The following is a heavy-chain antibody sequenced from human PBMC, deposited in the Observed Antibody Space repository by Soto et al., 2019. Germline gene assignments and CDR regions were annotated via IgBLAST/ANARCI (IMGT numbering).Heavy chain of an antibody. Sequence: GGSLRLSCAASGFTFSSFAMSWVRQAPGQGLECVSSIASPGDSTYYTDSVKGRFTISRDNSKNTVYLQMNSLRAEDTAIYFCAKDSGSGYYYLDYWGHGVLVTVSS. J-gene: IGHJ4*01. CDR2: IASPGDST. CDR1: GFTFSSFA. V-gene: IGHV3-23*01. CDR3: AKDSGSGYYYLDY. D-gene: IGHD3-22*01.